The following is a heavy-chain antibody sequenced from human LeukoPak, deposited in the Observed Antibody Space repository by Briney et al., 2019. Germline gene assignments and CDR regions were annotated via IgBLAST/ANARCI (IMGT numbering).Heavy chain of an antibody. Sequence: ASVKVSCKAPGYTFTNYGISWVRQAPGQGLEWMGWISAYNGNTNYAQKFQGRITMTTDTSTSTAYMELRSLRSDDTAVYYCARDGGTPPDYWGQGTLVTVSS. D-gene: IGHD1-26*01. CDR2: ISAYNGNT. CDR3: ARDGGTPPDY. J-gene: IGHJ4*02. CDR1: GYTFTNYG. V-gene: IGHV1-18*01.